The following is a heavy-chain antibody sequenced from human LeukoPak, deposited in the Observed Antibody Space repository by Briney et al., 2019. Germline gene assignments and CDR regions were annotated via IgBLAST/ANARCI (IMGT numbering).Heavy chain of an antibody. V-gene: IGHV3-23*01. CDR2: INGRSGDT. J-gene: IGHJ4*02. Sequence: PGASLRLSCAASGFTFTPYAMSWVRQAPGQGLEWISSINGRSGDTYYADTVKGRCTITRDNSKNTAYMELNSLRADDTAVYYCAKARYYCDSSGYTGLDSWGQGTLVTVSS. CDR1: GFTFTPYA. D-gene: IGHD3-22*01. CDR3: AKARYYCDSSGYTGLDS.